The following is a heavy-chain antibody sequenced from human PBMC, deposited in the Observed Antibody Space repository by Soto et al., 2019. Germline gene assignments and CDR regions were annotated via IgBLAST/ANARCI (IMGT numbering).Heavy chain of an antibody. CDR1: GGSISSYY. V-gene: IGHV4-59*01. CDR3: ARTRTYYYDSSGYYHWFDP. CDR2: IYYSGST. Sequence: ASETLSLTCTVSGGSISSYYWSWIRQPPGKGLEWIGYIYYSGSTNYNPSLKSRVTISVDTSKNQFSLKLSSVTAADTAVYYCARTRTYYYDSSGYYHWFDPWGQGTLVTVSS. J-gene: IGHJ5*02. D-gene: IGHD3-22*01.